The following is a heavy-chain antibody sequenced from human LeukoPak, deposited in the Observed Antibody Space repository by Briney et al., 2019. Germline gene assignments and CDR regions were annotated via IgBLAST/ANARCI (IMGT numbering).Heavy chain of an antibody. D-gene: IGHD3-22*01. CDR3: ARGEYYDSSGYYPFDY. CDR2: IYYSGST. J-gene: IGHJ4*02. CDR1: GGSISSYY. Sequence: SETLSLTCTVSGGSISSYYWSWIRQPPGKGLEWIGYIYYSGSTNYNPSLKSRVTISVDTSKNQFSLKLSSVTAADTAVYYCARGEYYDSSGYYPFDYWGQGTLVTVSS. V-gene: IGHV4-59*01.